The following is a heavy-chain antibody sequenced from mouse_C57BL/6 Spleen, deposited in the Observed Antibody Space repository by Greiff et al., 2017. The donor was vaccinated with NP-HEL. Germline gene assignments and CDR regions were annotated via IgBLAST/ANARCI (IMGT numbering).Heavy chain of an antibody. J-gene: IGHJ2*01. V-gene: IGHV5-6*02. CDR2: ISSGGSYT. CDR1: GFTFSSYG. Sequence: EVMLVESGGDLVKPGGSLKLSCAASGFTFSSYGMSWVRQTPDKRLEWVATISSGGSYTYYPDSVKGRFTISRDNAKNTLYLQMSSLKSKDTAMYYCARLDWDKYYFDYWGQGTTLTVSS. CDR3: ARLDWDKYYFDY. D-gene: IGHD4-1*01.